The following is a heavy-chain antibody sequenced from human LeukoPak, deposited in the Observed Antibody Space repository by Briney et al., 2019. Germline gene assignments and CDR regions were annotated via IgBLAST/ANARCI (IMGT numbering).Heavy chain of an antibody. J-gene: IGHJ4*02. CDR2: INHSGST. D-gene: IGHD3-3*01. CDR1: GGSFSGYY. CDR3: ARSSRTIFGVVIIPFDY. V-gene: IGHV4-34*01. Sequence: SETLSLTCAVYGGSFSGYYWSWIRQPPGKGLEWIGEINHSGSTNYNPSLKSRVTISVDTSKTQFSLKLSSVTAADTAVYYCARSSRTIFGVVIIPFDYWGQGTLVTVSS.